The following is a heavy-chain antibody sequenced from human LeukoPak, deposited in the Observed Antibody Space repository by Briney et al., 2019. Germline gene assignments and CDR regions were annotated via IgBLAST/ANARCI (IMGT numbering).Heavy chain of an antibody. CDR1: GATFSSYA. CDR3: ASQNPIVVVPAAKGHFFDY. V-gene: IGHV1-69*01. CDR2: IIPIFGTA. J-gene: IGHJ4*02. D-gene: IGHD2-2*01. Sequence: GSSAKVSCKASGATFSSYAISWVRQAPGQGLEWMGGIIPIFGTANYAQKFQGRVTITADESPSTAYMELSSLRSEDTAVYYCASQNPIVVVPAAKGHFFDYWGQGTLVTVSS.